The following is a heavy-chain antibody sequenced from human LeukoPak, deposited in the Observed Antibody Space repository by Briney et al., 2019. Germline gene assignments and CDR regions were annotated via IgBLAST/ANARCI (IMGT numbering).Heavy chain of an antibody. CDR2: ISYDGSNK. V-gene: IGHV3-30*18. J-gene: IGHJ4*02. CDR1: GFTFSSYG. CDR3: AKFMGATDFDY. D-gene: IGHD1-26*01. Sequence: GGSLTLSCAASGFTFSSYGMHWVCQAPGKGLEWVAVISYDGSNKYYAASVKGRFTISRDNSKNTLYLQMNSLRAEDTAVYYCAKFMGATDFDYWGQGTLVTVSS.